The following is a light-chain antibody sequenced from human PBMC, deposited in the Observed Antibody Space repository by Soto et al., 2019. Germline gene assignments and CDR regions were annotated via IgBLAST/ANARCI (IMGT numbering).Light chain of an antibody. CDR2: TAS. J-gene: IGKJ5*01. CDR3: QEAYSLPVT. Sequence: DIQMTPSASSLPASVGYRVSITCRASQDISKWIAWYQQKPGRAPKLLIQTASTIQREVPSRFSVSGSGTDFTLTISSLQPEDFATYYCQEAYSLPVTFGLVTRLEIK. V-gene: IGKV1D-12*01. CDR1: QDISKW.